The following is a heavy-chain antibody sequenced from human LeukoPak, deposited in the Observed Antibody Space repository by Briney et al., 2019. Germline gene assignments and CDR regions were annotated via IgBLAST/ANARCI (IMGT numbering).Heavy chain of an antibody. CDR2: MNPNSGNT. V-gene: IGHV1-8*02. J-gene: IGHJ6*02. Sequence: ASVKVSCKASGYTFTGYYMHWVRQAPGQGLEWMGWMNPNSGNTGYAQKFQGRVTMTRNTSISTAYMELSSLRSEDTAVYYCARWGLASSSAGYYYYGMDVWGQGTTVTVSS. CDR3: ARWGLASSSAGYYYYGMDV. CDR1: GYTFTGYY. D-gene: IGHD6-6*01.